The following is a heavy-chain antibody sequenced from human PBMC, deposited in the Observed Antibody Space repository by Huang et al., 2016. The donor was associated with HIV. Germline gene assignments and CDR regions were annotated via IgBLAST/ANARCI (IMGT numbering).Heavy chain of an antibody. CDR3: ARDRDFYDSSGYWGFNYFDY. J-gene: IGHJ4*02. CDR1: GYAFTSSY. V-gene: IGHV1-46*01. Sequence: QVQLVQSGAEVKKPGASVKVSCKASGYAFTSSYMHWVRQAPGQGLEWMGIINPRDGSTSYEEKFQGRVTTTRDTSTNTVFMELSSLRSEDTAVYYCARDRDFYDSSGYWGFNYFDYWGQGTLVTVSS. D-gene: IGHD3-22*01. CDR2: INPRDGST.